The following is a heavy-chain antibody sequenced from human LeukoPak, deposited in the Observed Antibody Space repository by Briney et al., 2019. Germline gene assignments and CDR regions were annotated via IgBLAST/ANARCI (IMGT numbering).Heavy chain of an antibody. CDR2: IYSGGST. D-gene: IGHD1-26*01. CDR1: GFTVSSNY. Sequence: GGSLRLSCAASGFTVSSNYMSWVRQAPGKGLEWVSVIYSGGSTYYADSVKGRFTISRDNSKNTLYLQMNSLRAEDTAVYYCASGNRAWENDYWGQGTLVTVSS. V-gene: IGHV3-66*01. J-gene: IGHJ4*02. CDR3: ASGNRAWENDY.